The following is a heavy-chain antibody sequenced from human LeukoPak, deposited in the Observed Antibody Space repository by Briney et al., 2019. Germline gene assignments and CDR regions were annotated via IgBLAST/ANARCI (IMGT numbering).Heavy chain of an antibody. Sequence: GRSLRLSCAASGFTFRDYHMSWIRQTPGKGLEWLSYISGDSYTKYADSVKGRFTISRDNAKNSLFLQMNSLRVEDTAVYYCARGGGNSGYFQHWGQGTLVTVSS. CDR1: GFTFRDYH. J-gene: IGHJ1*01. CDR3: ARGGGNSGYFQH. V-gene: IGHV3-11*05. CDR2: ISGDSYT. D-gene: IGHD4-23*01.